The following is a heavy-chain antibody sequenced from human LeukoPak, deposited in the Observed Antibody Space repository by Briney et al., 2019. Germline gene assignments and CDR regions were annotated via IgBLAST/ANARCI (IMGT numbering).Heavy chain of an antibody. CDR3: ARDRWFYP. Sequence: QPGGSLRLSCAASGFTVSSNYMSWVRQAPGKGLEWVSVIDSGGGTYYADSVKGRFTISRDNSKNTLYLQMNSLRAEDTAVYYCARDRWFYPWGQGTLVTVSS. V-gene: IGHV3-66*02. CDR1: GFTVSSNY. CDR2: IDSGGGT. J-gene: IGHJ5*02.